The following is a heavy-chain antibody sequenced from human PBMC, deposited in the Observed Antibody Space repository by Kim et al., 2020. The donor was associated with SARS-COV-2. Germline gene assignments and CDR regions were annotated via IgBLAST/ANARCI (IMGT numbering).Heavy chain of an antibody. Sequence: PSETLSLTCAVYGGSFSGYYWSWIRQPPGKGLEWIGEINHSGSTNYNPSLKSRVTISVDTSKNQFSLKLSSVTAADTAVYYCARVAGGSRDDYGFDYFDYWGQGTLVTVSS. V-gene: IGHV4-34*01. J-gene: IGHJ4*02. CDR2: INHSGST. CDR3: ARVAGGSRDDYGFDYFDY. CDR1: GGSFSGYY. D-gene: IGHD2-15*01.